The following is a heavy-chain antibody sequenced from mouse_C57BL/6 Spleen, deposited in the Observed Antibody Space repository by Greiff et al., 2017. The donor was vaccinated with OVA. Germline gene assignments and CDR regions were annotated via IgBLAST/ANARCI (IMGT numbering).Heavy chain of an antibody. CDR3: ARDHYGSSVYAMDY. Sequence: EVKLMESGGGLVKPGGSLKLSCAASGFTFSSYAMSWVRQTPEKRLEWVATISDGGSYTYYPDNVKGRFTISRDNAKNNLYLQMSHLKSEDTAMYYCARDHYGSSVYAMDYWGQGTSVTVSS. CDR1: GFTFSSYA. D-gene: IGHD1-1*01. V-gene: IGHV5-4*01. CDR2: ISDGGSYT. J-gene: IGHJ4*01.